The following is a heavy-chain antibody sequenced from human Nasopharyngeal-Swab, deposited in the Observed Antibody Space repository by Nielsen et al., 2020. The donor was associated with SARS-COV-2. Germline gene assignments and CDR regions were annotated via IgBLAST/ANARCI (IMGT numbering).Heavy chain of an antibody. CDR2: ISWNSGSI. CDR3: ARDTGSLFDY. Sequence: GGSLRLSCAASGFTFDDYAMHWVRQAPGKGLEWVSGISWNSGSIGYADSVKGRFTISRDNAKNSLYLQMNSLRAEDTAVYYCARDTGSLFDYWGQGTLVTVSS. J-gene: IGHJ4*02. V-gene: IGHV3-9*01. D-gene: IGHD1-26*01. CDR1: GFTFDDYA.